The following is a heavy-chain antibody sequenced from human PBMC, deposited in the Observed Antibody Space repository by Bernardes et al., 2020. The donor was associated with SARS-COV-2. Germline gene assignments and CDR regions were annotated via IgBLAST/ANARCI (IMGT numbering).Heavy chain of an antibody. Sequence: GGSLRLSRVVSGFSFSRHAMGWARQAPGRGLEWVSGVTGDGGIIFYAYSVKGRFTISKDSSKNTVYLQMNSLTAEDTAMYYCARDFVVGGDFWYFDVWGRGTPVIVSP. V-gene: IGHV3-23*01. CDR2: VTGDGGII. J-gene: IGHJ2*01. CDR1: GFSFSRHA. D-gene: IGHD2-21*02. CDR3: ARDFVVGGDFWYFDV.